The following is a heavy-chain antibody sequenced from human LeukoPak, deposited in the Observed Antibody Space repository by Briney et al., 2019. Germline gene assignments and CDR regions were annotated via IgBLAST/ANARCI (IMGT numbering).Heavy chain of an antibody. J-gene: IGHJ4*02. V-gene: IGHV3-30*02. CDR3: AKDVVGQQWPENY. CDR2: IQYDGSYK. D-gene: IGHD6-19*01. Sequence: GGSLRLSCAASEFTFSSFGMHWVRQAPGKGLEWVAFIQYDGSYKEYGDSVKGRFTISRDNSKNTLYLQMNSLRIEDTAVYFCAKDVVGQQWPENYWGQGTLVTVSS. CDR1: EFTFSSFG.